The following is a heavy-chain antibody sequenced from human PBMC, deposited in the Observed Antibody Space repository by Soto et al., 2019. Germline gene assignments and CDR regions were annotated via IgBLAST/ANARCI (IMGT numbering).Heavy chain of an antibody. CDR3: AKDGSDLYGDYSHYGMDV. V-gene: IGHV3-30*18. CDR2: ISYDGSNK. D-gene: IGHD4-17*01. CDR1: GFTFSSYG. J-gene: IGHJ6*02. Sequence: QVQLVESGGGVVQPGRSLRLSCAASGFTFSSYGMHWVRQAPGKGLEWVAVISYDGSNKYYADSVKGRFTISRDNSKNTLYLQMNSRRAEDTAVYYCAKDGSDLYGDYSHYGMDVWGQGTTVTVSS.